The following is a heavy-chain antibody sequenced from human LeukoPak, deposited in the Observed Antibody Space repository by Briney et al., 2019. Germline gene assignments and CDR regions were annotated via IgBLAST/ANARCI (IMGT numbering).Heavy chain of an antibody. V-gene: IGHV1-69*13. D-gene: IGHD2-2*01. J-gene: IGHJ4*02. CDR2: IIPIFGTA. Sequence: GVSVKVSCKASGGTFSSYAISWVRQAPGQGLEWMGGIIPIFGTANYAQKFQGRVTITADESTSTAYMELSSLRSEDTAVYYCARALYSTTTLDYWGQGTLVTVSS. CDR3: ARALYSTTTLDY. CDR1: GGTFSSYA.